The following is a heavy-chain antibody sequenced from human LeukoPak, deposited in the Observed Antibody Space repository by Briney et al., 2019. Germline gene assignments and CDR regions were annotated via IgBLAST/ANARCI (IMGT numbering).Heavy chain of an antibody. CDR3: ASQLWFGELFRDY. J-gene: IGHJ4*02. Sequence: SETLSLTCAVYGGSFSGYYWSWIRQPPGKGLEWIGEINHSGSTNYNPSLKSRVTISVDTSKNQFSLKLSSVTAADTAVYYCASQLWFGELFRDYWGQGTLVTVSS. CDR2: INHSGST. D-gene: IGHD3-10*01. CDR1: GGSFSGYY. V-gene: IGHV4-34*01.